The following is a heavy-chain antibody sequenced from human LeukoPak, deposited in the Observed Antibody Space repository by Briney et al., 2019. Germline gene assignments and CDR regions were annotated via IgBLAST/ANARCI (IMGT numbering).Heavy chain of an antibody. D-gene: IGHD3-22*01. CDR2: ISAYNGKT. Sequence: ASVKVSCKASGYTFSSYGISWVRQAPGQGLEWMGWISAYNGKTNYAQKVQGRVTMTTDTSTSTAYMELRSLRSDDTAVYYCARMFRSRHYFDISENWFDPWGQGTLVAVSS. J-gene: IGHJ5*02. V-gene: IGHV1-18*01. CDR3: ARMFRSRHYFDISENWFDP. CDR1: GYTFSSYG.